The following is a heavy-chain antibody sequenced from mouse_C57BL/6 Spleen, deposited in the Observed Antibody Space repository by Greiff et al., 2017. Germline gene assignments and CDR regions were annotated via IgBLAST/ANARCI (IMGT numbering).Heavy chain of an antibody. CDR3: TREGGYYGYDWYFDV. J-gene: IGHJ1*03. Sequence: DVMLVESGEGLVKPGGSLKLSCAASGFTFSSYAMSWVRQTPEKRLEWVAYISSGGDYIYYADTVKGRFTISRDNARNTLYLQMSSLKSEDTAMYYCTREGGYYGYDWYFDVWGTGTTVTVSS. CDR2: ISSGGDYI. CDR1: GFTFSSYA. D-gene: IGHD2-2*01. V-gene: IGHV5-9-1*02.